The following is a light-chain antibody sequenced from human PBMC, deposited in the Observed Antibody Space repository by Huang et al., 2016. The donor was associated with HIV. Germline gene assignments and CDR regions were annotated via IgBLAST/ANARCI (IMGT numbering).Light chain of an antibody. CDR3: QQSYDTPT. CDR2: SAS. CDR1: QSISSY. V-gene: IGKV1-39*01. J-gene: IGKJ1*01. Sequence: DIQMTQSPSSLSASVGDRVTITCRASQSISSYLIWYQQKPGKAPKLLIYSASTLQSGVPSRFSGSGSGTDFTLTINSLQPEDFATYYCQQSYDTPTFGQGTKVEIK.